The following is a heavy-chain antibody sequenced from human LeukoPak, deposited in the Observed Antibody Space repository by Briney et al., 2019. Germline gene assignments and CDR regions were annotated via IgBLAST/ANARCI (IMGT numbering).Heavy chain of an antibody. V-gene: IGHV4-34*01. CDR3: ARVYSSSWYDYYYYYMDV. D-gene: IGHD6-13*01. Sequence: PSETLSLTCAVYGGSFSDYYWSWIRQPPGKGLEWIGEINHSGGTNYNPSLKSRVTISVDTSKNQFSLRLSSVTAADTAVYYCARVYSSSWYDYYYYYMDVWGKGTTVTVSS. J-gene: IGHJ6*03. CDR1: GGSFSDYY. CDR2: INHSGGT.